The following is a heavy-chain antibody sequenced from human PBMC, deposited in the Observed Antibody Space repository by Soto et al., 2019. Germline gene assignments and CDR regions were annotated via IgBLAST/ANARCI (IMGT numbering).Heavy chain of an antibody. D-gene: IGHD3-9*01. CDR3: ANVLTHCDHRDH. V-gene: IGHV3-23*01. Sequence: EVQLLESGGGLVRPGGSLRLSCATSGFTFTSYSMNWVRQAPGKGLEWVSGISGHGYSAYYADSVKGRFTISRDNSKNTLSLQMNSLRAEDTAVYYCANVLTHCDHRDHWGQGTLVTVSS. CDR1: GFTFTSYS. CDR2: ISGHGYSA. J-gene: IGHJ4*02.